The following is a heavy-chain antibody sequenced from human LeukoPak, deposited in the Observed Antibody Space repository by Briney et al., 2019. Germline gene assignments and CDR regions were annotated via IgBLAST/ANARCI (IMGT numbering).Heavy chain of an antibody. Sequence: ASVKVSCKASGYTFTSYGMNWVRQAPGQGLEWMGGIIPIFGTANYAQKFQGRVTITADESTSTAYMELSSLRSEDTAVYYCARYRIPNNWFDPWGQGTLVTVSS. CDR2: IIPIFGTA. CDR1: GYTFTSYG. J-gene: IGHJ5*02. D-gene: IGHD2-15*01. CDR3: ARYRIPNNWFDP. V-gene: IGHV1-69*13.